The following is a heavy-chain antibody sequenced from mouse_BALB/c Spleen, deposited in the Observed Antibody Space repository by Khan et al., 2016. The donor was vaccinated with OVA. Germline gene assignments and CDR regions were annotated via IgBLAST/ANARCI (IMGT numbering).Heavy chain of an antibody. J-gene: IGHJ4*01. D-gene: IGHD2-14*01. V-gene: IGHV9-4*02. CDR2: INTHSGVP. Sequence: QIQLVQSGPELKKPGETVRISCKASGYTFTTAGMQWVQKMPGKGLKWIGWINTHSGVPKYAEDFKGRFALSRETCDSNANLQVTKLKNGDTATYVGARGGAAFYRNDGDAMDHWGQGTSVTVSS. CDR1: GYTFTTAG. CDR3: ARGGAAFYRNDGDAMDH.